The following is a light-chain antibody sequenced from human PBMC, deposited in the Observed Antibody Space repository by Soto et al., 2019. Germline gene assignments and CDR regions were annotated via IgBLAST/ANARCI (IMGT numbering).Light chain of an antibody. CDR1: TSNIGAGYD. CDR3: QSYDSGLSGSI. V-gene: IGLV1-40*01. Sequence: QSVLTQPPSVSGAPGQRVTISCSGTTSNIGAGYDVHWYQLRPGTAPKLLIYANTDRPSGVPDRFSGSKSGTSASLAITGLQAEDEADYYCQSYDSGLSGSIFGGGTTLTVL. CDR2: ANT. J-gene: IGLJ2*01.